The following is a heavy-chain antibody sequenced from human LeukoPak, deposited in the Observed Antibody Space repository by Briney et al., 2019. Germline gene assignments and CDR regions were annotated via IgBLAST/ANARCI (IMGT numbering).Heavy chain of an antibody. CDR1: GGSISSSSYY. CDR3: ARQALDYGDYYYMDV. V-gene: IGHV4-39*01. D-gene: IGHD4-17*01. J-gene: IGHJ6*03. CDR2: IYCSGST. Sequence: SETLSLTCTVSGGSISSSSYYWGWIRQPPGKGLEWSGSIYCSGSTYYNPSRKIRVTISVDTSKNQFSLKLSSVTAADTAVYYCARQALDYGDYYYMDVWGKGTTVTISS.